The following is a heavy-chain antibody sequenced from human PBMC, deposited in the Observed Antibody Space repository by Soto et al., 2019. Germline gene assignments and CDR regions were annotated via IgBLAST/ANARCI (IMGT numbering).Heavy chain of an antibody. D-gene: IGHD3-10*01. CDR3: ARQVGVLWFGELLYPPFFDY. CDR2: IYYSGST. V-gene: IGHV4-59*08. CDR1: GGSISSYY. J-gene: IGHJ4*02. Sequence: ETLSLTCTVSGGSISSYYWSWIRQPPGKGLEWIGYIYYSGSTNYNPSLKSRVTISVDTSKNQFSLKLSSVTAADTAVYYCARQVGVLWFGELLYPPFFDYWGQGTLVTVSS.